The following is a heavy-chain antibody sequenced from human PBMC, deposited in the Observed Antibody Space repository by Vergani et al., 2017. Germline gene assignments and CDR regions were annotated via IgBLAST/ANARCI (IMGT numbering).Heavy chain of an antibody. Sequence: QVQLQESGPGLVKPSDTLSLTCAVSGYSISSSNWWGWIRQPPGKGLEWIGYIYYSGSTYYNPSLKSRVTISGDTSKNQFSLQLSSVTAADTAVYYCARGRGIAAAGTWNWFDPWGQGTLVTVSS. CDR3: ARGRGIAAAGTWNWFDP. V-gene: IGHV4-28*03. J-gene: IGHJ5*02. D-gene: IGHD6-13*01. CDR2: IYYSGST. CDR1: GYSISSSNW.